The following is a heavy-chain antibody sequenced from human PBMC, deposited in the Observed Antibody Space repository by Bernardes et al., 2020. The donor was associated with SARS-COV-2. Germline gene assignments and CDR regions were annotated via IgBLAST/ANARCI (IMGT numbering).Heavy chain of an antibody. V-gene: IGHV3-23*01. CDR3: ARKSGHDYGMDV. CDR1: GFTFSSYA. Sequence: GGSLRLSCAASGFTFSSYAMSWVRQAPGKGLEWVSGISGGGSSTYSADSVKGRFTISRDNSKNTVYLQMNSLRLEDTGVYYCARKSGHDYGMDVWGQGTTVAVSS. CDR2: ISGGGSST. J-gene: IGHJ6*02. D-gene: IGHD5-12*01.